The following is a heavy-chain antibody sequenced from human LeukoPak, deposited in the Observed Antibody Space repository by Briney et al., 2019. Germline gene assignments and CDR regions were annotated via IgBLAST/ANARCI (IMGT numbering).Heavy chain of an antibody. CDR1: GGSINSSSYY. V-gene: IGHV4-39*01. CDR3: VRHVARAFDI. J-gene: IGHJ3*02. CDR2: INHSGST. Sequence: PSETLSLTCTVSGGSINSSSYYWGWIRQPPGKGLEWIGEINHSGSTKYNPSLKSRVTISIDTSKNQLSLKLSSVTAADTAVYSCVRHVARAFDIWGQGTKVTVSS.